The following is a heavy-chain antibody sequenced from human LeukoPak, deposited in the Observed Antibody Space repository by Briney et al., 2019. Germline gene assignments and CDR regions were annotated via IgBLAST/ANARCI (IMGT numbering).Heavy chain of an antibody. V-gene: IGHV1-18*01. CDR2: ISAYRGST. Sequence: ASVKVSCKASGYTFSDYGIIWVRQAPGQGLEWMGWISAYRGSTNYAQSLQGRVTMTTDTAASTAYMELRSLRSDDTAVYYCARDTLPSIQVAVRGGWFELWGQGTLVTVPS. J-gene: IGHJ5*02. CDR1: GYTFSDYG. D-gene: IGHD6-19*01. CDR3: ARDTLPSIQVAVRGGWFEL.